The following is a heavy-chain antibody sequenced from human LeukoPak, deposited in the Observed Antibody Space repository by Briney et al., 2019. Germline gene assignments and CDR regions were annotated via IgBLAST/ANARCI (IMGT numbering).Heavy chain of an antibody. V-gene: IGHV3-15*01. J-gene: IGHJ4*02. Sequence: GGSLRLSCAASGFTVSSNHMSWVRQAPGKGLEWVGRIKSKTDGGTTDYAAPVKGRFTISRDDSKNTLYLQMNSLKTEDTAVYYCRRGTAAAGSFDYWGQGTLVTVSS. CDR1: GFTVSSNH. CDR2: IKSKTDGGTT. D-gene: IGHD6-13*01. CDR3: RRGTAAAGSFDY.